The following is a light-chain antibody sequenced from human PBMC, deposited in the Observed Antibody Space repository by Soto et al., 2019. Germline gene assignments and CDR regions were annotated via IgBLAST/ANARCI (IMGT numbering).Light chain of an antibody. Sequence: DIQMTQSPSFLSASVGDRVTITCRASQNINSYLNWYQQKPGKSPRLLIYSASNLQTGVPSGFSGSGSGTDFTLTISSLQTEDFATYYCQQTQSFPLTFGGGTKV. V-gene: IGKV1-39*01. CDR3: QQTQSFPLT. CDR1: QNINSY. J-gene: IGKJ4*01. CDR2: SAS.